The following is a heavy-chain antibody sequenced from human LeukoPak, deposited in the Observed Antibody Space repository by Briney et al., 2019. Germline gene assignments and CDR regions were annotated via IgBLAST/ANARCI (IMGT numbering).Heavy chain of an antibody. V-gene: IGHV4-31*03. J-gene: IGHJ4*02. CDR2: IYHIGST. Sequence: PSETLSLTCTVSGGSISSGANYWSWIRQHPGKGLEYIGYIYHIGSTYYNPSLKSRVTISVDTSKNQFSLKLSSVTAADTAVYYCARGQRGLPYWGQGTLVTVSS. CDR3: ARGQRGLPY. CDR1: GGSISSGANY. D-gene: IGHD3/OR15-3a*01.